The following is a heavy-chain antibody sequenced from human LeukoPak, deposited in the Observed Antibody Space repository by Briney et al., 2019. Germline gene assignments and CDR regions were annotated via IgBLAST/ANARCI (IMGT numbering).Heavy chain of an antibody. Sequence: SQTLSLTCAVSGGSISSGGYSWSWIRQPPGKGLEWIGYIYHSGSTNYNPSLKSRVTMSVDKSKNQFSLKLSSVTAADTAVYYCATRFGELLSLLYYWGQGTLVTVSS. CDR2: IYHSGST. V-gene: IGHV4-30-2*01. J-gene: IGHJ4*02. CDR3: ATRFGELLSLLYY. CDR1: GGSISSGGYS. D-gene: IGHD3-10*01.